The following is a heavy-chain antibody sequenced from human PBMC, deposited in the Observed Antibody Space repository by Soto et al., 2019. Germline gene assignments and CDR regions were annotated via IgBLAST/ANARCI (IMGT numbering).Heavy chain of an antibody. D-gene: IGHD2-21*01. CDR2: ISSDGRHK. CDR1: GLTFSSFG. J-gene: IGHJ4*02. CDR3: AKDVYNVLIMVVSHFAQ. Sequence: QVQLVESGGGVVQPGTSLRLSCAASGLTFSSFGMHWVRQAPGKGLEWVALISSDGRHKYYSDSVKGRFTISRDNSQNTLYLQMDSLRPEDTAVYFCAKDVYNVLIMVVSHFAQWCQGTLVTVSS. V-gene: IGHV3-30*18.